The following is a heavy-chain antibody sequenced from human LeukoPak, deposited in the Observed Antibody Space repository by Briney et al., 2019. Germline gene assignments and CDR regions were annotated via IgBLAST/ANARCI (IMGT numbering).Heavy chain of an antibody. Sequence: GGSLRLSCAASGFTFSSYSMNWVRQAPGKGLEWVSSISSSSSYIYYADSVKGRFTISRDNAKNSLYLQMNSLRAEDTALYYCAKDTQYYYDSSGYWGGFDYWGQGTLVTVSS. CDR3: AKDTQYYYDSSGYWGGFDY. V-gene: IGHV3-21*04. CDR2: ISSSSSYI. CDR1: GFTFSSYS. J-gene: IGHJ4*02. D-gene: IGHD3-22*01.